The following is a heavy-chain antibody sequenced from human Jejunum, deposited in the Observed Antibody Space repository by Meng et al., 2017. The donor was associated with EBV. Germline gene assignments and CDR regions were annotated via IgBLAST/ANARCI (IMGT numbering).Heavy chain of an antibody. CDR1: GFTFSGHA. D-gene: IGHD3-16*01. Sequence: QVQLVESGGGVVQPRRSLRLSCAASGFTFSGHAMQWVRQAPGKGLKWVALISNDGNNKYYADSVKGRFTISRDNSKNTLYLQMNSLRVDDTALYYRTREWGADYWGQGTLVTVSS. V-gene: IGHV3-30-3*01. CDR3: TREWGADY. J-gene: IGHJ4*02. CDR2: ISNDGNNK.